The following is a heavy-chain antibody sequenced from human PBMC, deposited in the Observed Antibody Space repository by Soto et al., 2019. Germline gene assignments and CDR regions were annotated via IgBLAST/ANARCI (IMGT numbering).Heavy chain of an antibody. CDR2: IWYDGSNK. CDR3: ARERDHYDSTLGY. V-gene: IGHV3-33*01. Sequence: GGSLRLSCAASGFTFSSYGMHWVRQAPGKGLEWVAVIWYDGSNKYYADSVKGRFTISRDNSKNTLYLQMNSLRAEDKAVYYCARERDHYDSTLGYWGQGTLVTVSS. J-gene: IGHJ4*02. CDR1: GFTFSSYG. D-gene: IGHD3-22*01.